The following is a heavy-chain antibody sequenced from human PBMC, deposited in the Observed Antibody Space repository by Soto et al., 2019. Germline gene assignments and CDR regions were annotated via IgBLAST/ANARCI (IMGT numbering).Heavy chain of an antibody. J-gene: IGHJ4*02. CDR3: ANQFNYYGAPAFDY. D-gene: IGHD3-22*01. V-gene: IGHV3-30*18. Sequence: PGGSLRLSCAASGFTFSSYGMHWVRQAPGKGLEWVAVISYDGSNKYYADSVKGRFTISRDNSKNTLYLQMNSLRAEDTAVYYCANQFNYYGAPAFDYWGQGTLVTVSS. CDR2: ISYDGSNK. CDR1: GFTFSSYG.